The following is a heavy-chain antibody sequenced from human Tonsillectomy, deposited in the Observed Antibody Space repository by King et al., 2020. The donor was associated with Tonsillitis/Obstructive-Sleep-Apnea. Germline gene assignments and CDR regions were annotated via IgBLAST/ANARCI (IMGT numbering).Heavy chain of an antibody. D-gene: IGHD2-21*02. Sequence: VQLQESGPGLVKPSETLSLTCTVSGGSISSYYWSCIRQPPGKGLEWIGYIYYSGSTNYNPSLKIRVTISVDTSKNQFSLKLSSVTAADTAVYYCARVRSGDSKLYYFDYWGQGTLVTVSS. V-gene: IGHV4-59*01. CDR1: GGSISSYY. CDR3: ARVRSGDSKLYYFDY. CDR2: IYYSGST. J-gene: IGHJ4*02.